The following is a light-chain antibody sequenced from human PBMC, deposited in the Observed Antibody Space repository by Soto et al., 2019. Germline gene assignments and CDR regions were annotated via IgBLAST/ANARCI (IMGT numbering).Light chain of an antibody. CDR3: QHYNNLPRP. J-gene: IGKJ1*01. V-gene: IGKV3-15*01. CDR2: DAY. Sequence: EIVMTQSPATLSVSPGERVILSCRASQTISRNLAWHQQKPGQAPRLLIYDAYTRATGIPARFSGSGSGTECTLTISGLQSDDFAVYYCQHYNNLPRPFGQGTKVEIK. CDR1: QTISRN.